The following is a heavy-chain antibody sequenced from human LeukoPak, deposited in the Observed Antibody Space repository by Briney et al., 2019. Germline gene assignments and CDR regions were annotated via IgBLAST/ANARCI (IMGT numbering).Heavy chain of an antibody. CDR2: INTNGGST. V-gene: IGHV3-74*01. CDR1: GFTFSNYW. D-gene: IGHD5-24*01. CDR3: ARHLKRIDGDNFHF. Sequence: GGSLRLSCAASGFTFSNYWMHWVRQAPGKGLVWIARINTNGGSTNYADSVKARFTLSRDNAKNTLYLQMDSLGDEDCAVYYCARHLKRIDGDNFHFWGQGPLVTVSS. J-gene: IGHJ4*02.